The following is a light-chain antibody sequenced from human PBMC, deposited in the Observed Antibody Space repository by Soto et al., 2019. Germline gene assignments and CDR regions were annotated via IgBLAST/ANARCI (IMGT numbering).Light chain of an antibody. V-gene: IGKV3-20*01. CDR1: RSVISNF. J-gene: IGKJ2*01. CDR2: DSS. CDR3: QQTFHSPRT. Sequence: EIVLTRSPDTLSLSPGETASLSCWASRSVISNFLAWYQQRRGQPPRLLIYDSSKRATGIPARFTGSGSGTAFTLTISRVEPGDSAVYYCQQTFHSPRTFGQGTSLEIK.